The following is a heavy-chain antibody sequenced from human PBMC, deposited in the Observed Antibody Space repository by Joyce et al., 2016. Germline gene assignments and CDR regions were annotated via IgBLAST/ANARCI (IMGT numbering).Heavy chain of an antibody. CDR1: GIIFSNKD. Sequence: EVQLVEYGGGLVQPGGSLRLAWGASGIIFSNKDMNWVRQAPGNGLEWISSISRDDGRLHYADSVRGRFTISRDNARNSLFLEMNSLRVEDTAMYYCTTPSCANWGQGSLVTVSS. V-gene: IGHV3-48*03. CDR2: ISRDDGRL. CDR3: TTPSCAN. D-gene: IGHD2-2*01. J-gene: IGHJ4*02.